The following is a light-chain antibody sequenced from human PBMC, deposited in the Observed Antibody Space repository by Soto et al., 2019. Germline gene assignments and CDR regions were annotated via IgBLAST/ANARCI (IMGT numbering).Light chain of an antibody. CDR3: QQYYSYPYT. Sequence: AIRMTQSPSSLSASTGDRVTITCRGSQGISSYLAWYQQKPGKAPKLLIYAASTLQSGVPSRFSGSGSGTDFTLTISCLQSEDFATYYCQQYYSYPYTFGQGTKVDIK. V-gene: IGKV1-8*01. CDR2: AAS. CDR1: QGISSY. J-gene: IGKJ2*01.